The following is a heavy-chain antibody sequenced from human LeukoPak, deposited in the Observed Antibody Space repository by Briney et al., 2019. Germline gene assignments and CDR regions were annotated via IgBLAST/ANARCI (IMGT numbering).Heavy chain of an antibody. D-gene: IGHD3-22*01. CDR1: GFTFSDYY. V-gene: IGHV3-11*01. J-gene: IGHJ4*02. Sequence: PGGSLRLSCAASGFTFSDYYMSWIRQAPGKGLEWVSYISSSGSTIYYADSVKGRFTISRDNAKNSLYLQMNSLRAEDTAVYYCARDRYDSSGYYLKGYAGVIDYWGQGTLVTVSS. CDR3: ARDRYDSSGYYLKGYAGVIDY. CDR2: ISSSGSTI.